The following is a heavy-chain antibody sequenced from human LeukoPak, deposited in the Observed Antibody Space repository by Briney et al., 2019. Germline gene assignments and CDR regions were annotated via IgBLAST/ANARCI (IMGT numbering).Heavy chain of an antibody. CDR1: GYSFTSYW. Sequence: GESLKISCKGSGYSFTSYWIGWVRQMPGKGLEWMGIIYPGDSDTRYSPSFQGQVTISADKSISTAYLQWSSLKASDTAMYYCARRRDPYCGGDCYSGYYFDSWGQGTLVTVSS. D-gene: IGHD2-21*02. CDR2: IYPGDSDT. CDR3: ARRRDPYCGGDCYSGYYFDS. V-gene: IGHV5-51*01. J-gene: IGHJ4*02.